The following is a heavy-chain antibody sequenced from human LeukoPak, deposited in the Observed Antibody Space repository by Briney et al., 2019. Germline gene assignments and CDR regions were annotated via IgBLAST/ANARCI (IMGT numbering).Heavy chain of an antibody. D-gene: IGHD2-2*01. J-gene: IGHJ3*01. V-gene: IGHV3-30*05. CDR2: VSHDETFT. Sequence: GGSLRLSCAAFGFTFSNYGMHWVRHVPGKGLEWVAVVSHDETFTYYGDSVRGRSTISRDNSKHTLHLNMNSLRPEGTALYFCARDTSGTVDVWGQGTLVTVSS. CDR1: GFTFSNYG. CDR3: ARDTSGTVDV.